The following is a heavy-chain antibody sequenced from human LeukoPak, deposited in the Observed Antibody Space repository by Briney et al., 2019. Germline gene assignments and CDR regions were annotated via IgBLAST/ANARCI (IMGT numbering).Heavy chain of an antibody. D-gene: IGHD4-17*01. CDR2: INHSGST. J-gene: IGHJ4*02. V-gene: IGHV4-34*01. CDR3: ARSTVTNRGYFGY. CDR1: GGSFSGYY. Sequence: PSETLSLTCAVYGGSFSGYYWSWIRQPPGKGLEWIGEINHSGSTNYNPSLKSRVTISVDTSKNQFSLKLSSVTAADTAVYYCARSTVTNRGYFGYWGQGTLVTVSS.